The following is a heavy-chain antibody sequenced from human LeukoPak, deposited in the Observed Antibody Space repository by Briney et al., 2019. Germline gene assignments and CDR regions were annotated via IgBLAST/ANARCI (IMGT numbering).Heavy chain of an antibody. V-gene: IGHV3-20*04. D-gene: IGHD2-15*01. Sequence: PGGSLRLSCAASGFVFSDAWMTGIRGAPGKGLEWVSGLNWNGGNTAYADSVKGRFTISRDNAKNPLYLQMNSLRADDTALYYCARAFVPTVVAYDYWGQGTLVTVSS. CDR1: GFVFSDAW. CDR3: ARAFVPTVVAYDY. CDR2: LNWNGGNT. J-gene: IGHJ4*02.